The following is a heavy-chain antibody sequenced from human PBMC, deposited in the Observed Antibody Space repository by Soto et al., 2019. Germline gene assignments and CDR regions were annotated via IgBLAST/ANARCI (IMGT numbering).Heavy chain of an antibody. CDR3: VSSFEEPGCAPGVGFQH. CDR1: GYTFTSYA. D-gene: IGHD1-26*01. CDR2: MNPNSGNT. V-gene: IGHV1-8*01. J-gene: IGHJ1*01. Sequence: ASVKVSCKASGYTFTSYAMNWVRQATGQRLEWMGWMNPNSGNTGYAQKFQGRVTMTRNTSISTAYMELSSLRSEDTAVYYCVSSFEEPGCAPGVGFQHWGQGTLVTVSS.